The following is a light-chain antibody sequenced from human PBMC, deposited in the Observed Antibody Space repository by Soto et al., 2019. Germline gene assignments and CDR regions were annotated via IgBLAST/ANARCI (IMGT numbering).Light chain of an antibody. V-gene: IGLV2-23*01. Sequence: QSALTQPASVSGSPGQSITISCTGTSSDVGSYNLVSWYQQHPGKAPQLMIYEGSKRPSGVSNRFSGSKSGNTASLTISGLQAEDDADYYCYSYAGSSPHVVFGGGTKLTVL. CDR1: SSDVGSYNL. CDR2: EGS. CDR3: YSYAGSSPHVV. J-gene: IGLJ2*01.